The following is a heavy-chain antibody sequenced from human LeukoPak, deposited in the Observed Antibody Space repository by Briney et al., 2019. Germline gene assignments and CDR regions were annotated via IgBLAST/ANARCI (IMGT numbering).Heavy chain of an antibody. CDR2: VRNDGSNR. CDR3: ARSCSGGNCYADH. V-gene: IGHV3-30*02. D-gene: IGHD2-15*01. J-gene: IGHJ5*02. Sequence: GGSLRLSCAASGFTFRSYGMHWVRQAPGKGLEWVAFVRNDGSNRYYGDSVKGRFTISRDNSKNTLYLKMNSLRAEDTAVYYCARSCSGGNCYADHWGQGTLVTVSS. CDR1: GFTFRSYG.